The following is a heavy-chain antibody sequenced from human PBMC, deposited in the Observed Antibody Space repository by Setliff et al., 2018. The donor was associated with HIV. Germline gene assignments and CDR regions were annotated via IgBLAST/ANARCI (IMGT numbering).Heavy chain of an antibody. CDR2: IHYSRGT. CDR3: ARRYHDSSGFYNS. CDR1: GVSISDTIGTSYY. J-gene: IGHJ4*02. Sequence: SETLSLTCSVSGVSISDTIGTSYYWDWLRQPPGKGLEWIGNIHYSRGTYYNASLKSRVTISLDTSKNHFSLKLTSVAAADTAVYCCARRYHDSSGFYNSWGQGVLVTVS. V-gene: IGHV4-39*02. D-gene: IGHD3-22*01.